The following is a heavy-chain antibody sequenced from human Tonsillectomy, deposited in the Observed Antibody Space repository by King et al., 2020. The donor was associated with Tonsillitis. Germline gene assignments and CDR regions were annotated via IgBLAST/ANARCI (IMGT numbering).Heavy chain of an antibody. Sequence: VQLVESGGGLVQRGRSLRLSCAASGFTFSSYAMICVGQALGKVLEGVSAIRGRGGSPYDADAVKGRFTNSSENSKNTLYLAMNILRAEDTAVYYCAKDWGSKGVVITHDAFDIWGQGTMVTVSS. CDR1: GFTFSSYA. CDR2: IRGRGGSP. CDR3: AKDWGSKGVVITHDAFDI. D-gene: IGHD3-22*01. J-gene: IGHJ3*02. V-gene: IGHV3-23*04.